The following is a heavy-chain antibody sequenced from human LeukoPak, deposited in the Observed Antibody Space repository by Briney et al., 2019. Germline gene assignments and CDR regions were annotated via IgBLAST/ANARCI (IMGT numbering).Heavy chain of an antibody. Sequence: SEALSLTCTVSGDPISTSSDYKWTWIRQPPRKGLEWIGYIYYSGSTNYNPSLQSRVTISVDTSNNQFSLKLTSVTAADTAVYYCAREYSAFDYWGQGTLVTVSS. CDR1: GDPISTSSDY. V-gene: IGHV4-61*08. CDR3: AREYSAFDY. CDR2: IYYSGST. J-gene: IGHJ4*02. D-gene: IGHD5-12*01.